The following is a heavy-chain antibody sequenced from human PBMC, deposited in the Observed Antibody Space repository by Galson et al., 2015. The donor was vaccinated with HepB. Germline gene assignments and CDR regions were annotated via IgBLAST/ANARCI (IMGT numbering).Heavy chain of an antibody. D-gene: IGHD1-26*01. CDR2: IYPGDSDT. J-gene: IGHJ6*02. V-gene: IGHV5-51*03. CDR1: GYSFTSYW. Sequence: QSGAEVKKPGESLKISCKGSGYSFTSYWIGWVRQMPGKGPEWMGIIYPGDSDTRYSPSFQGQVTISADRSISTAYLQWSSLKASDTAMYYCARSTPPLGRNKLYYYYGMDVWGQGTTVTVSS. CDR3: ARSTPPLGRNKLYYYYGMDV.